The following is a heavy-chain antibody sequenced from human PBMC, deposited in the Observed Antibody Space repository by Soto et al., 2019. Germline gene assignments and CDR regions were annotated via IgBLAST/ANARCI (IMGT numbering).Heavy chain of an antibody. V-gene: IGHV3-74*01. J-gene: IGHJ5*02. Sequence: PGGSLRLSCAASGFTFSSYWMHWVRQAPGKGQVWVSRINSDGSGTSYADSVKGRFTISRDNAKNTLYLQMNSLRAEDTAVYYCARDWSPVIRDRWFDPWGHGTLVTVSS. CDR1: GFTFSSYW. CDR3: ARDWSPVIRDRWFDP. CDR2: INSDGSGT. D-gene: IGHD3-22*01.